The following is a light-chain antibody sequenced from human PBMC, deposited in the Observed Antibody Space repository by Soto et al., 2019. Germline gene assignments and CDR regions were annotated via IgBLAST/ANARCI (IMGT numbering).Light chain of an antibody. V-gene: IGKV1-5*01. Sequence: DIQLTQSPSTLSASVGDTVTISCRASESLIGWLAWYQQRPGSAPKLLIYDASSLEGGVPSRFTGDGSGPEFSLTIASLQPDDFGTYYCQQYKSYPWTFGQGTKVDLK. CDR2: DAS. J-gene: IGKJ1*01. CDR3: QQYKSYPWT. CDR1: ESLIGW.